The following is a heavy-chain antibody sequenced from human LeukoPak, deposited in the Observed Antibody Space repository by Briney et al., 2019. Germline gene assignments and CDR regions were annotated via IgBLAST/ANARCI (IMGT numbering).Heavy chain of an antibody. CDR3: ARLTYYYDSSVYYYFDY. CDR1: GGSFSGYY. D-gene: IGHD3-22*01. J-gene: IGHJ4*02. V-gene: IGHV4-34*01. Sequence: PSETLSLTCAVYGGSFSGYYWSWIRQPPGKGLEWIGEINHSGSINYNPSLKSRVTISVDTSKNPFSLRLSSVTAADTAVYYCARLTYYYDSSVYYYFDYWGQGTLVTVSS. CDR2: INHSGSI.